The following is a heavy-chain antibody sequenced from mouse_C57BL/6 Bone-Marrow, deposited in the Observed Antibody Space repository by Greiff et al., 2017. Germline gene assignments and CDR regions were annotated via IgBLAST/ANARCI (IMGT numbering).Heavy chain of an antibody. CDR1: GYTFTSYW. D-gene: IGHD2-3*01. V-gene: IGHV1-61*01. CDR2: IYPSDSDT. J-gene: IGHJ1*03. Sequence: VQLQQSGAELVRPGSSVKLSCKASGYTFTSYWMDWVKQRPGQGLEWIGNIYPSDSDTHYNQKFKDKATLTVDKSSSTAYMQLSSLTSEASAVFYCTRTEEDNDIWYFDVRGTGTTVTDSS. CDR3: TRTEEDNDIWYFDV.